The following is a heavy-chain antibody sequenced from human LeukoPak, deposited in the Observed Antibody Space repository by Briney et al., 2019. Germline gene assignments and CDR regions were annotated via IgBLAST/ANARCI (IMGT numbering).Heavy chain of an antibody. CDR3: ARDIGPAPAGMFDP. CDR2: IYHSGST. V-gene: IGHV4-38-2*02. D-gene: IGHD6-13*01. J-gene: IGHJ5*02. Sequence: SETLSLTCTVSGGSISSYYWGWIRQPPGKGLEWIGSIYHSGSTYYNPSLKSRVTISVDTSKNQFSLKLSSVTAADTAVYYCARDIGPAPAGMFDPWGQGTLVTVSS. CDR1: GGSISSYY.